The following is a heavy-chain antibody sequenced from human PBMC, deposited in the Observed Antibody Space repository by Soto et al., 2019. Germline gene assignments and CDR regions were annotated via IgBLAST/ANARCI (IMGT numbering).Heavy chain of an antibody. V-gene: IGHV4-59*01. Sequence: LSLTCTVSGGSISSYYWSWIRQPPGKGLEWVGYIYYSGSTNYNPSLKSRVTISVDTSKNQFSLKLSSVTAADTAVYYCARSRGPGYPEYYYYGMDVWGQGTTVTVSS. CDR2: IYYSGST. CDR3: ARSRGPGYPEYYYYGMDV. CDR1: GGSISSYY. D-gene: IGHD2-15*01. J-gene: IGHJ6*02.